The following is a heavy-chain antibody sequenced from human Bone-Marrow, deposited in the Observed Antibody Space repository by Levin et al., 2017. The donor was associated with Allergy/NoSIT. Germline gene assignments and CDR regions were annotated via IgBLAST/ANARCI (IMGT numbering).Heavy chain of an antibody. D-gene: IGHD5/OR15-5a*01. J-gene: IGHJ4*02. CDR1: GFSLSTYGVG. Sequence: SGPTLVKPTQTLTLTCTFSGFSLSTYGVGVGWIRQPPGKTLEWLALIYWDDDKRYSPSLKSRLTIAKDTAQNQVVLTMTNMDPVDTATYYCAHKPVPLRNFESWGQGTLITVSS. CDR2: IYWDDDK. CDR3: AHKPVPLRNFES. V-gene: IGHV2-5*02.